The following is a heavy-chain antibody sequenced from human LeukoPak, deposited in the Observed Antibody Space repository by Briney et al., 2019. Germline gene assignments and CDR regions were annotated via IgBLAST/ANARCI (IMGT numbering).Heavy chain of an antibody. D-gene: IGHD3-3*01. CDR1: GFTFRSYS. CDR2: IKEDGGEK. V-gene: IGHV3-7*01. Sequence: GGSLRLSCAASGFTFRSYSMMWVRQAPGKGLEWVANIKEDGGEKYYVDSVKGRFTVSRDNTNNSLHLQMNSLRADDTAVYYCARRDFWSAYYEYWGQGTLVTVSS. J-gene: IGHJ4*02. CDR3: ARRDFWSAYYEY.